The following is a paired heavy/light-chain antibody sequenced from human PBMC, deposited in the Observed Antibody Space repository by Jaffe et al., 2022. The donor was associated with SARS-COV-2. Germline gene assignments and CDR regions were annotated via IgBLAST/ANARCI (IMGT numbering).Light chain of an antibody. CDR1: NENVGSQG. Sequence: QAGLTQPPSVSNDLGQTASLTCTGNNENVGSQGAAWLQQLQGRPPKLLSYMNNDRPSGISERFSASRSGDTASLTITGLQPDDEADYYCSAWDSDLSAWVFGGGTKLTVL. CDR2: MNN. V-gene: IGLV10-54*01. CDR3: SAWDSDLSAWV. J-gene: IGLJ3*02.
Heavy chain of an antibody. Sequence: EVQLAESGGGLVKPGGSLKLSCVVSEFMFSTSAMNWVRQAPGKGLEWVSSISSGSTYMFYSDSVKGRFTISRDNAKNSLFLQMDSLGVEDTAMYFCATGVTRHGHTWDHWGQGILVTVSS. CDR1: EFMFSTSA. CDR2: ISSGSTYM. J-gene: IGHJ4*02. D-gene: IGHD3-10*01. CDR3: ATGVTRHGHTWDH. V-gene: IGHV3-21*01.